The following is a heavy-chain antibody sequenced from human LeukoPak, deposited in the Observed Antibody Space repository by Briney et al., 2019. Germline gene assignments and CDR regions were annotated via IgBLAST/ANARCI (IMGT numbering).Heavy chain of an antibody. CDR3: ARDGRAGIAAAGYDWFDP. D-gene: IGHD6-13*01. J-gene: IGHJ5*02. CDR1: GFTFSSYA. CDR2: ISYDGSNK. V-gene: IGHV3-30*04. Sequence: PGGSLRLSCAASGFTFSSYAMHWVRQAPGKGLEWVAVISYDGSNKYYADSVKGRFTISRDNSKNTLYLQMNSLRAEDTAVYYCARDGRAGIAAAGYDWFDPWGQGTLVTVSS.